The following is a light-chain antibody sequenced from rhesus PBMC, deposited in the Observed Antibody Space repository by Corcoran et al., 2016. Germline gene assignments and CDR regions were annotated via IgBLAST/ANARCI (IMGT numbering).Light chain of an antibody. J-gene: IGKJ3*01. Sequence: DIQMTQSPSSLSASVGDRVTITCQASQGVSSWLAWYQQKPGKAPHLLIFAASSLPSGVPSRFSGSGSGTDFPLTIRSLQTADFATYYCQQHNSFPFTFGPGTKLDIK. CDR2: AAS. CDR1: QGVSSW. CDR3: QQHNSFPFT. V-gene: IGKV1S6*01.